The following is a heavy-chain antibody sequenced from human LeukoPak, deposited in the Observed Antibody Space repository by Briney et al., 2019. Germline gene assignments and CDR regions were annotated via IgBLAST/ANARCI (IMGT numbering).Heavy chain of an antibody. V-gene: IGHV3-48*01. CDR3: ARDYGDYVKYYYYYYMDV. CDR2: ISSSSSTI. CDR1: GFTFSNAW. Sequence: GGSLRLSCAASGFTFSNAWMSWVRQAPGKGLEWVSYISSSSSTIYYADSVKGRFTISRDNAKNSLYLQMNSLRAEDTAVYYCARDYGDYVKYYYYYYMDVWGKGTTVTVSS. D-gene: IGHD4-17*01. J-gene: IGHJ6*03.